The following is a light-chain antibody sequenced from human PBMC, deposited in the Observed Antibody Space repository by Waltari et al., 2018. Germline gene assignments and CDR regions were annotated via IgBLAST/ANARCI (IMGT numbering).Light chain of an antibody. J-gene: IGLJ2*01. CDR1: SSTTGSNF. CDR2: RNI. Sequence: QSLLTQPPSASGTPGQRVTISCSGISSTTGSNFLSCTQHLPGTPPNLLMLRNIQRPSGVPDRISGSKSGTSASLAISGLRSEDEAEYYCASWDDDLSGVVFGGGTKVTVL. CDR3: ASWDDDLSGVV. V-gene: IGLV1-47*01.